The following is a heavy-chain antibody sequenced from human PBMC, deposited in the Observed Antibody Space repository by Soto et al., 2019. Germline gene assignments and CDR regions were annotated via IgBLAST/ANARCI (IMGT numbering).Heavy chain of an antibody. J-gene: IGHJ4*02. CDR2: MNPNSGNT. V-gene: IGHV1-8*01. CDR1: GYTFTSYD. CDR3: SSTLMVREGSFDY. D-gene: IGHD3-10*01. Sequence: QVQLVQSGAEVKKPGASVKVSCKASGYTFTSYDINWVRQATGQGLEWMGWMNPNSGNTGYAQKFQGRVTMTRNTSISTAYMELSSLRSEDTAVYYCSSTLMVREGSFDYWGQGTLVTVSS.